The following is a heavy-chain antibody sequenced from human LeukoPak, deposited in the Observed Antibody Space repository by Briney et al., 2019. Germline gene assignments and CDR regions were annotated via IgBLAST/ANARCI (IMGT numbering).Heavy chain of an antibody. CDR2: MNPNSGDT. V-gene: IGHV1-8*02. J-gene: IGHJ4*02. Sequence: ASVKVSCKASGGTFSSYAINWVRQATGHGLEWMGWMNPNSGDTAYAQKFQGRITMTRSTSITTAHMELSGLRSEDTAVYYCARGLGSYDSSELTWPMISFWGQGTQVTVSS. CDR1: GGTFSSYA. CDR3: ARGLGSYDSSELTWPMISF. D-gene: IGHD3-22*01.